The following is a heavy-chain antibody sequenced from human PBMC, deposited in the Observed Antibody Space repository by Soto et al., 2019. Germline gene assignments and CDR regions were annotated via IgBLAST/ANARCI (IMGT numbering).Heavy chain of an antibody. CDR1: GFTFSSYS. D-gene: IGHD3-10*01. CDR2: ISSSSSYI. CDR3: ARGAGGYDGSGSYGY. Sequence: EVQLVESGGGLVKPGGSLRLSCAASGFTFSSYSMNWVRQAPGKGLEWVSSISSSSSYIYYADSVKGRFTISRDNAKNSLYLQMNSLRAEDTAVYYCARGAGGYDGSGSYGYWGQGTLVTVSS. V-gene: IGHV3-21*01. J-gene: IGHJ4*02.